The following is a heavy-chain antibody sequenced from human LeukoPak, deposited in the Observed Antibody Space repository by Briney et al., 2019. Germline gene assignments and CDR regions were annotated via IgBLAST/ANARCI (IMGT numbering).Heavy chain of an antibody. J-gene: IGHJ2*01. CDR3: ASNIVATIDRWHLDL. V-gene: IGHV1-69*05. CDR1: GGTFSSYA. CDR2: IIPIFGTA. Sequence: ASVKVSCKASGGTFSSYAISWVRQPPGQGLEWMGRIIPIFGTANYAQKFQGRVTITTDESTSTAYMELSSLRSEDTAVYYCASNIVATIDRWHLDLWGRGTLVTVSS. D-gene: IGHD5-12*01.